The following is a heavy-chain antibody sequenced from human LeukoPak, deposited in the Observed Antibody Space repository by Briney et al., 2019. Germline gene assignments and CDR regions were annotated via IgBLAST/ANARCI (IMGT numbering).Heavy chain of an antibody. CDR1: GFTFSSFP. Sequence: GGSLRLSCAVSGFTFSSFPLSWVRQAPGKGLEWVSGINPSSGGTYYADSVKGRFTISRDNSKNTLYLEMNSLRAEDTAVYYCARGRISPDYWGQGTLVTVSS. V-gene: IGHV3-23*01. J-gene: IGHJ4*02. CDR2: INPSSGGT. CDR3: ARGRISPDY. D-gene: IGHD3-3*02.